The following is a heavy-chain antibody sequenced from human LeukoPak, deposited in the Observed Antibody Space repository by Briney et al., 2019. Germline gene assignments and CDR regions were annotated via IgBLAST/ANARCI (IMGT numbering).Heavy chain of an antibody. CDR1: GGSFSGYY. Sequence: PSETLSLTCAVYGGSFSGYYWNRIRQAPEKGLEWIGEINHSGSTNYNPSLKSRVTMSVDTSRNQFSLRLSSVTAADTAVYYCARSYDHLWGSHRYTPTFDPWGQGTLVTVSS. CDR2: INHSGST. J-gene: IGHJ5*02. D-gene: IGHD3-16*02. V-gene: IGHV4-34*01. CDR3: ARSYDHLWGSHRYTPTFDP.